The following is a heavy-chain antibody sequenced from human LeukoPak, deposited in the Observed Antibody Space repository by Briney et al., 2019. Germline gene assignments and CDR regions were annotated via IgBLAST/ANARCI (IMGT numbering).Heavy chain of an antibody. V-gene: IGHV3-7*01. Sequence: PGGSLRLSCTASGFTFSSYSMNWVRQAPGKGLEWVANIKQDGSEKYVDSVKGRFTISRDNAKNSLYLQMNSLRAEDTAVYYCASRYSSSWYYYYYYMDVWGKGTTVTVSS. CDR3: ASRYSSSWYYYYYYMDV. J-gene: IGHJ6*03. D-gene: IGHD6-13*01. CDR2: IKQDGSEK. CDR1: GFTFSSYS.